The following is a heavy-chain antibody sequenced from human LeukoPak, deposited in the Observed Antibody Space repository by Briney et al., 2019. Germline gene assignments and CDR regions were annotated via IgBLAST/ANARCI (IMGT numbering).Heavy chain of an antibody. CDR1: GGSISNKY. J-gene: IGHJ5*02. D-gene: IGHD1-26*01. Sequence: RTSETLSLTCTVSGGSISNKYWSWIRQPPGKGLEWIGYIYYSGSTNYNPSLKSRVTILVDTSKNQFSLKLSSVTAADTAVYFCATWEWELLRNWFDPWGQGTLVTVSS. CDR2: IYYSGST. CDR3: ATWEWELLRNWFDP. V-gene: IGHV4-59*01.